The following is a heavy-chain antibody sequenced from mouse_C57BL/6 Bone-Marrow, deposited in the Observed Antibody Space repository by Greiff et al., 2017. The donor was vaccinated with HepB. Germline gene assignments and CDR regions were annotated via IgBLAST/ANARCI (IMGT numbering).Heavy chain of an antibody. V-gene: IGHV1-50*01. J-gene: IGHJ2*01. Sequence: QVQLQQPGAELVKPGASVKLSCKASGYTFTSYWMQWVKQRPGQGLEWIGEIDPSDSYTNYNQKFKGKATLTVDTSSSTAYMQLSSLTSEDSAVYYCARVPFDSWGQGTTLTVSS. CDR2: IDPSDSYT. CDR3: ARVPFDS. CDR1: GYTFTSYW.